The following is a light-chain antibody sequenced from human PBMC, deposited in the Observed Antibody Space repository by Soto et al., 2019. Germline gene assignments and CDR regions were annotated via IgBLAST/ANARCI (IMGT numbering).Light chain of an antibody. V-gene: IGKV3D-15*01. J-gene: IGKJ1*01. CDR1: QSVSTN. CDR3: QQHNQWPIT. Sequence: ESVMTQSPGTLSVSPGERATLSCRASQSVSTNLAWYQQKPGQAPRLLIYYISTRATGIPARFSGSGSGTEFTLTINSLQSEDSAVYYCQQHNQWPITFGQGTKVDIK. CDR2: YIS.